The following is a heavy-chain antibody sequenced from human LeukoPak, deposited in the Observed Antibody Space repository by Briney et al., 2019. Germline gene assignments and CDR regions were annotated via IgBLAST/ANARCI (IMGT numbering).Heavy chain of an antibody. J-gene: IGHJ4*02. CDR2: ISNSGST. CDR3: ARAQWLVAPFDY. CDR1: GGSISSYY. V-gene: IGHV4-59*01. D-gene: IGHD6-19*01. Sequence: TSETLSLTCTVSGGSISSYYWSWIRQPPGKGLEWIGYISNSGSTTYNPSLKSRVTFSLDTSKNQFSLKLSSVTAADTAVYYCARAQWLVAPFDYWGQGTLVTVSS.